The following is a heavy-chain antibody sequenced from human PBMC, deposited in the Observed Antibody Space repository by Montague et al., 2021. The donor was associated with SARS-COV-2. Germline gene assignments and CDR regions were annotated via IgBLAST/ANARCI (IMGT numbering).Heavy chain of an antibody. CDR3: ARESRVGHDYGDYGGSFDY. CDR2: IWYDGSNK. Sequence: SLSLSCAASGFTFSSYGMHWVRQAPGKGLEWVAVIWYDGSNKYYADSVKGRFTISRDNSKNTLYLQMNSLRAEDTAVYYCARESRVGHDYGDYGGSFDYWGQGTLVTVSS. J-gene: IGHJ4*02. V-gene: IGHV3-33*01. CDR1: GFTFSSYG. D-gene: IGHD4-17*01.